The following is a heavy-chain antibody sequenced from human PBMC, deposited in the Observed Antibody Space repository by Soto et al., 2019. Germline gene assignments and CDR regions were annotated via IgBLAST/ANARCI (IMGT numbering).Heavy chain of an antibody. J-gene: IGHJ6*03. Sequence: ASVKVSCKASGGTFSSYTISWVRQAPGQGLEWMGRIIPILGIANYAQKFQGRVTITADKSTSTAYMELSSLRSEDTAVYYCARDLGTRPTVTPYYYYYMDVWGKGTTVTVSS. V-gene: IGHV1-69*04. CDR2: IIPILGIA. D-gene: IGHD4-17*01. CDR3: ARDLGTRPTVTPYYYYYMDV. CDR1: GGTFSSYT.